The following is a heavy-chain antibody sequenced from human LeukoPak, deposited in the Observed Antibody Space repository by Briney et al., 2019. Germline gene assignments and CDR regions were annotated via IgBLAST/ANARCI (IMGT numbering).Heavy chain of an antibody. CDR1: GFTYSTYW. CDR3: ARNAPFDY. Sequence: GGSLRLSCAASGFTYSTYWMSWVRQAPGKGLEWAANINQDGSEKYYVDSVRGRFTISRDNAKNSLYLQMNSLRGEDTAVYYCARNAPFDYWGQGTLVTVSS. CDR2: INQDGSEK. J-gene: IGHJ4*02. V-gene: IGHV3-7*01.